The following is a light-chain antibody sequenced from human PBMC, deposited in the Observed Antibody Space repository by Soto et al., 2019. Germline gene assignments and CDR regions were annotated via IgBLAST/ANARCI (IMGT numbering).Light chain of an antibody. CDR2: GAS. V-gene: IGKV3-15*01. CDR1: QSDSSN. Sequence: EIVMTQSPATLSVSPGERATLSCRASQSDSSNLAWYQQKPGQAPRLIIYGASTRATGIPARFSGSGSGTEFTLTISSLQFEDFAVYYCLQYNNWPGTFGQGTKVEIK. CDR3: LQYNNWPGT. J-gene: IGKJ1*01.